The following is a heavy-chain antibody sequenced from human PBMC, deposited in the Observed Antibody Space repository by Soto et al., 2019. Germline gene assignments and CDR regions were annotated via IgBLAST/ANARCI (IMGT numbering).Heavy chain of an antibody. CDR1: GDSISSFY. J-gene: IGHJ4*02. CDR3: ARLRRMTAITVSYYFDY. D-gene: IGHD4-4*01. V-gene: IGHV4-59*01. CDR2: IYYSGST. Sequence: TSETLSLTCTVSGDSISSFYWSWVRQPPGEGLEWIGYIYYSGSTSYNPSLESRVTISVDTSENQFSLKLSSVTAADTAVYYCARLRRMTAITVSYYFDYWGQGTLVTVSS.